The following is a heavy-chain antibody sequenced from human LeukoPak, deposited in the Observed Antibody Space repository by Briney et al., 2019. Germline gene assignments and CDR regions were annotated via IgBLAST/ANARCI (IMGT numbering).Heavy chain of an antibody. CDR1: GFSLTNYG. Sequence: GGSLRLSCAASGFSLTNYGIHWVRQAPGKGLEWVSSISSSSSYIYYADSVKGRFTISRDNAKNSLYLQMNSLRAEDTAVYYCARENYDILTGRRRSGWFDPWGQGTLVTVSS. V-gene: IGHV3-21*01. D-gene: IGHD3-9*01. CDR2: ISSSSSYI. CDR3: ARENYDILTGRRRSGWFDP. J-gene: IGHJ5*02.